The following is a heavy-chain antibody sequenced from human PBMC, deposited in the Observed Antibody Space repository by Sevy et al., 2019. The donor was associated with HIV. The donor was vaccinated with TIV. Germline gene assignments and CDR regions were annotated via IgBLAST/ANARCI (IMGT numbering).Heavy chain of an antibody. Sequence: GGSLRLSCAAAGFNFNNYAMTWVRQAPGKGLEWVSGISFSGSKTYYAESVKGRFSKSRDPSTNALYLQMNNVRVEDTAVYFCAISPFMDLGNDYYSFYFDFWGQGTLVTVSS. CDR2: ISFSGSKT. D-gene: IGHD3-3*01. V-gene: IGHV3-23*01. CDR1: GFNFNNYA. J-gene: IGHJ4*02. CDR3: AISPFMDLGNDYYSFYFDF.